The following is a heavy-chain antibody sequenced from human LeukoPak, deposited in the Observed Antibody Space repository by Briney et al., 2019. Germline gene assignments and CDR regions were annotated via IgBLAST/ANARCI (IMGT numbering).Heavy chain of an antibody. D-gene: IGHD2-21*02. CDR2: ISGSGGST. Sequence: GGSLRLSCAASGFTFSSYAMSWVRQAPGKGLEWVSAISGSGGSTYYAGSVKGRSTISRDNSKNTLYLQMNSLRAEDTAVYYCAKASLYCGGDCWTFDYWGQGTLVTVSS. CDR3: AKASLYCGGDCWTFDY. CDR1: GFTFSSYA. V-gene: IGHV3-23*01. J-gene: IGHJ4*02.